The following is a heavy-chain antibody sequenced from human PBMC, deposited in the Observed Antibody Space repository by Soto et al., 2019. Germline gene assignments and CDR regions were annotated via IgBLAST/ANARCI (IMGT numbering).Heavy chain of an antibody. CDR1: GYTFTNFG. D-gene: IGHD1-26*01. CDR2: ITPYNGNA. V-gene: IGHV1-18*04. CDR3: ARARMFSGAHHDY. Sequence: QVHLVQSGAVVENPGASVKVSCKASGYTFTNFGINWVRQAPGQGLEWMGWITPYNGNANYPQKHQDSLTIPTDTSTNTAYLELRSLRSDDTAVYFCARARMFSGAHHDYWGQGTRVTVSS. J-gene: IGHJ4*02.